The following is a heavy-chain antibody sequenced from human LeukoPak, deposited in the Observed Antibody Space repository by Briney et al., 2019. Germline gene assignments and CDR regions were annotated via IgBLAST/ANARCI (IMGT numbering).Heavy chain of an antibody. CDR2: ISYDASSK. D-gene: IGHD5-24*01. J-gene: IGHJ6*02. V-gene: IGHV3-30-3*01. CDR1: GFTFSSYA. CDR3: ARDLMATIYYYYGMDV. Sequence: PGRSLRLSCAASGFTFSSYAMHWVRQAPGNGLEWVAVISYDASSKYYTDSVKGRFTISRDNSKNTLYLQMNTLRADDTAVYFCARDLMATIYYYYGMDVWGRGTTVTVSS.